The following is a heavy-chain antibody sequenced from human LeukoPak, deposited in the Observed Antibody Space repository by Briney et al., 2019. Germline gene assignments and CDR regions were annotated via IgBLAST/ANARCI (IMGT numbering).Heavy chain of an antibody. CDR1: GFTFSSNS. Sequence: GGSLRLSCAATGFTFSSNSMTWVRQAPGKGLECVSIIYGDGSTYYADSVKGRFSLSRDNSENTLYLQMNSLRAEDTAVYYCAGQLRFWGDYYMDVWGTGTTVTVSS. V-gene: IGHV3-66*04. CDR2: IYGDGST. D-gene: IGHD3-3*01. CDR3: AGQLRFWGDYYMDV. J-gene: IGHJ6*03.